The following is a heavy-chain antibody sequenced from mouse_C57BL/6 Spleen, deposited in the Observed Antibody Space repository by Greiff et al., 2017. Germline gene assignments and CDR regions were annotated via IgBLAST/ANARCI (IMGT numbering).Heavy chain of an antibody. D-gene: IGHD6-1*01. CDR1: GFTFSSYA. J-gene: IGHJ4*01. CDR3: ARDLSTPFDY. Sequence: DVMLVESGGGLVKPGGSLKLSCAASGFTFSSYAMSWVRQTPEQRLEWVATISDGGSYTYYPDNVKGRFTISRDNAKNNLYLQMSHLKSEDTAMYYCARDLSTPFDYWGQGTSVTVSS. V-gene: IGHV5-4*01. CDR2: ISDGGSYT.